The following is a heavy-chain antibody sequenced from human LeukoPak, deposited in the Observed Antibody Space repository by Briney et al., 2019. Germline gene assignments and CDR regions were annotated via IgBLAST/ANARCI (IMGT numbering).Heavy chain of an antibody. CDR3: ARESNYHGSGTGWFDP. V-gene: IGHV4-59*12. D-gene: IGHD3-10*01. CDR2: IYYSGST. CDR1: GGSISSYY. J-gene: IGHJ5*02. Sequence: SETLSLTCTVSGGSISSYYWSWIRQPPGKGLEWIGYIYYSGSTNYNPSLKSRVTISVDTSKNQFSLKLSSVTAADTAVYYCARESNYHGSGTGWFDPWGQGTLVTVSS.